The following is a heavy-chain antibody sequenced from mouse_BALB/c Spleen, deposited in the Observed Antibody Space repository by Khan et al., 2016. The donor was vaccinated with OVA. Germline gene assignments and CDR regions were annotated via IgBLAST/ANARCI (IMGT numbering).Heavy chain of an antibody. V-gene: IGHV9-3-1*01. J-gene: IGHJ1*01. CDR3: ARMKPYWYFDL. CDR2: INTYTGEP. CDR1: GYTFTNYG. Sequence: QIQLVQSGPELKKPGESVKISCKASGYTFTNYGMNWVKQALGKGLQWMGWINTYTGEPTYADDFKGRFSFSLETSASPAYLQINNLKNEDTAKYFCARMKPYWYFDLWGAGTTVTVSS.